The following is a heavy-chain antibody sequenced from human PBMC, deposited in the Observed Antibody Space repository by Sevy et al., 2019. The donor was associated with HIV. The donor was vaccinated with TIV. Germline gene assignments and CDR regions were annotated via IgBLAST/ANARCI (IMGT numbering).Heavy chain of an antibody. Sequence: RGSLRLSCAASGFTFSAYWMSWVRQAPGKGLEWVATMKQDGSEKYYVDSVKGRLTISRDNAKNSLYLQVNSLRAEETAVYYGGGGGGGGFSYSLDTWGQGTLVTVSS. CDR3: GGGGGGGFSYSLDT. CDR1: GFTFSAYW. J-gene: IGHJ5*02. V-gene: IGHV3-7*04. CDR2: MKQDGSEK. D-gene: IGHD5-18*01.